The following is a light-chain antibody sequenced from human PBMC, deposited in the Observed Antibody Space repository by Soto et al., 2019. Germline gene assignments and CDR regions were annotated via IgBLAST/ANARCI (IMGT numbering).Light chain of an antibody. CDR2: EVS. CDR3: SSYTSSSTRV. J-gene: IGLJ3*02. CDR1: SSDVGGYNY. Sequence: QSALTQPASVSGSPGKSITISCTGTSSDVGGYNYVSWYQQHPGKAPKLMIYEVSNRPSGVSNRFSGSKSGNTASLTISGLQAEDEADYYCSSYTSSSTRVFGGGTMLTVL. V-gene: IGLV2-14*01.